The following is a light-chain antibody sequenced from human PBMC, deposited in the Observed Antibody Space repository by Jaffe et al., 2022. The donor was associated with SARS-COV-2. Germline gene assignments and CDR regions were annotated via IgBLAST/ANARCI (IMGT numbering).Light chain of an antibody. CDR1: SSDVGGYNY. CDR3: SSYTSSSTSQLV. CDR2: EVS. J-gene: IGLJ3*02. V-gene: IGLV2-14*01. Sequence: QSALTQPASVSGSPGQSITISCTGTSSDVGGYNYVSWYQQHPGKAPKLMIYEVSNRPSGVPDRFSGSKSGNTASLTISGLQAEDEADYYCSSYTSSSTSQLVFGGGTKLTVL.